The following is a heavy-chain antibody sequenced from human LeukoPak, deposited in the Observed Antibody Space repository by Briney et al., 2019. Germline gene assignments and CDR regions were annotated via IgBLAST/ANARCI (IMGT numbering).Heavy chain of an antibody. CDR2: IYTGGST. D-gene: IGHD2-21*01. V-gene: IGHV3-53*01. J-gene: IGHJ4*02. Sequence: GGSLRLSCTASGFTFNNYAMSWVRQAPGKGLEWVSVIYTGGSTYYADSVKGRFTISRDNSKNTLYLQMNSLRVDDTAMYYCARDSYGGYWGQGTLVTVSS. CDR1: GFTFNNYA. CDR3: ARDSYGGY.